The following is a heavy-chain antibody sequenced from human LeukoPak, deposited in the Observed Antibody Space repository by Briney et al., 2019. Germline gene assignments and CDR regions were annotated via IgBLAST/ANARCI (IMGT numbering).Heavy chain of an antibody. CDR3: AKEGSGPDATPGYFGD. Sequence: GGSLRLCCAASGFAFSSYAMNWVRQAPGKGLECVATISGPGYNTLYADSVKGRFTISRGTSKNTLSLQMNSLRPEDTALYYCAKEGSGPDATPGYFGDWGQGTLVTVSS. CDR1: GFAFSSYA. CDR2: ISGPGYNT. J-gene: IGHJ4*02. V-gene: IGHV3-23*01. D-gene: IGHD2-2*01.